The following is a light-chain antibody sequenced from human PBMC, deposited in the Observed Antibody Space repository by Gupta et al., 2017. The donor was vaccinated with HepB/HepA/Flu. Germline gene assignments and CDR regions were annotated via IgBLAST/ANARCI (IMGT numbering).Light chain of an antibody. CDR3: QQYNDWPPWT. CDR2: DVS. J-gene: IGKJ1*01. V-gene: IGKV3-15*01. CDR1: QSVNRN. Sequence: EVGITQSQAPLSVSPGERPTLSCRASQSVNRNLAWYQQKAGQAPRLLLFDVSIRASGTPARFSGSGSGTEFTLTISSLQAEDCAIYYCQQYNDWPPWTFGQGTKVEIK.